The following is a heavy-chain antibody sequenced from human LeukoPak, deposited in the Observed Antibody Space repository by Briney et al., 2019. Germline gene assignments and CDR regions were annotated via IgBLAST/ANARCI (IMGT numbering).Heavy chain of an antibody. V-gene: IGHV5-51*01. CDR1: GYSFTSYW. J-gene: IGHJ4*02. CDR2: IYPGGSDT. D-gene: IGHD3-10*01. Sequence: GESLKISCKGSGYSFTSYWIGWVRQMPGKGLEWMGIIYPGGSDTRYSPSFQGQVTISADKSISTAYLQWSSLKASDTAMYYCATQPPYYYGSGSYWMGGFDYWGQGTLVTVSS. CDR3: ATQPPYYYGSGSYWMGGFDY.